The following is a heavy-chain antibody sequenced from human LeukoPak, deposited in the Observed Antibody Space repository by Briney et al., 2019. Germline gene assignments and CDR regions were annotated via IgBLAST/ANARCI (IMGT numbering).Heavy chain of an antibody. CDR2: INPNSGGT. CDR1: GYTLTGYY. CDR3: ARDRAPYSSSWFFDY. Sequence: ASVKVSCKASGYTLTGYYMHWVRQAPGQGLEWMGWINPNSGGTNYAQKLQGRVTMTRDTSISTAYMELSRLRSDDTAVYYCARDRAPYSSSWFFDYWGQGTLVTVSS. V-gene: IGHV1-2*02. D-gene: IGHD6-13*01. J-gene: IGHJ4*02.